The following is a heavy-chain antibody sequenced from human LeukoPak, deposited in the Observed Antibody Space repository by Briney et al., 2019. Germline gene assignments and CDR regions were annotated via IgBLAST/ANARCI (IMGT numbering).Heavy chain of an antibody. V-gene: IGHV3-7*01. CDR3: ARDVGDFWSGYCPDY. CDR2: IKQDGSEK. D-gene: IGHD3-3*01. CDR1: GFTFSSYW. Sequence: PGGSLRLSCAASGFTFSSYWMSWVRQAPGKGLEWVANIKQDGSEKYYVDSVKGRITISRDNAKNSLYLQMNSLRAEDTAVYYCARDVGDFWSGYCPDYWGQGTLVTVSS. J-gene: IGHJ4*02.